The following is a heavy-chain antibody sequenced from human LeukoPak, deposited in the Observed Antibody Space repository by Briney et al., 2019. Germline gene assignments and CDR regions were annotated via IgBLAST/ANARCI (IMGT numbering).Heavy chain of an antibody. D-gene: IGHD5-24*01. CDR2: LYNSGST. V-gene: IGHV3-66*01. J-gene: IGHJ4*02. Sequence: GGSLRLSCTVSGFTVSYNYMTWVRQAPGKGLEWVSVLYNSGSTYYGDSVKGRFTTSRDNDNNTLYLQMNSLRAEDTAVYYCAKDRRDGDNFAGYDYWGQGTLVTVSS. CDR3: AKDRRDGDNFAGYDY. CDR1: GFTVSYNY.